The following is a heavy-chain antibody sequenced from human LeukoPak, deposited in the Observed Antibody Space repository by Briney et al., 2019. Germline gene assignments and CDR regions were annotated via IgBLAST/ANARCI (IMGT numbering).Heavy chain of an antibody. Sequence: GKSLKISCKGSGYSFTSYWIGWVRQMPGKGLEWMGIIYPGDSDTRYSPSFQGQVTISADKSISTAYLQWSSLKASDTAMYYCARTVGYCSSTSCYVGWFDPWGQGTLVTVSS. CDR1: GYSFTSYW. CDR2: IYPGDSDT. J-gene: IGHJ5*02. D-gene: IGHD2-2*01. CDR3: ARTVGYCSSTSCYVGWFDP. V-gene: IGHV5-51*01.